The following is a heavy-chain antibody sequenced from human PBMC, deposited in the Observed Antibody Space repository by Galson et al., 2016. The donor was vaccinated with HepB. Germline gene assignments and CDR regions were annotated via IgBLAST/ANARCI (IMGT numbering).Heavy chain of an antibody. J-gene: IGHJ4*02. Sequence: SLRLSCAASGFTFSTYWMHWVRQPPGKGLVWVSRIDPDGGNTEYADSVKGRFTISRDTSKKTLYLQMNSLRPEDTAIYYCVKVGHYWGDFVYWGQGTLVTVSS. CDR1: GFTFSTYW. CDR2: IDPDGGNT. V-gene: IGHV3-74*01. D-gene: IGHD7-27*01. CDR3: VKVGHYWGDFVY.